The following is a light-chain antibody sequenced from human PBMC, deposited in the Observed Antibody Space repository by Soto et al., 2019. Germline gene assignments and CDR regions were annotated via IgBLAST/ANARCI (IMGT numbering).Light chain of an antibody. V-gene: IGKV3-15*01. J-gene: IGKJ1*01. CDR3: QQYNNWPTWT. CDR1: QSVSSN. Sequence: EIVMTQSPATLSVSPGERANLSSRASQSVSSNLAWYQQKPGQAPRLLIYGASTRATGIPARFSGSGSGTEFTLTISSLQSEDFAVYYCQQYNNWPTWTFGQGTKVDIK. CDR2: GAS.